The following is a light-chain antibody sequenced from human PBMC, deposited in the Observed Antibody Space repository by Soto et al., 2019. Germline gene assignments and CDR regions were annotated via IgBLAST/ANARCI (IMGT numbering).Light chain of an antibody. CDR1: SGDIGGYNY. J-gene: IGLJ3*02. V-gene: IGLV2-14*01. CDR3: PSYTRFSTLQ. Sequence: QSALTQPASVSGSPGQSITISCSGTSGDIGGYNYVYWYQQEPGKAPKLLIYGVSNRHYVVSFRFSGSKSGNTASLNISGLQADDEAHYYCPSYTRFSTLQFGERTKLTVL. CDR2: GVS.